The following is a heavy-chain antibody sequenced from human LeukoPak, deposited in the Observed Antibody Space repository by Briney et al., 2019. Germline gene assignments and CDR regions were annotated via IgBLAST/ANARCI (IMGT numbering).Heavy chain of an antibody. J-gene: IGHJ4*02. V-gene: IGHV4-59*01. CDR1: GGSISSDY. Sequence: SESLSLTCTVSGGSISSDYWSWIRQSPGKGLEWIGYIYYSGTTSYNPSLKSRVTISLDTSKNQFSLKLSSVTAADTAVYYCARGANWGSPDYWGQGTLVTVSS. CDR3: ARGANWGSPDY. D-gene: IGHD7-27*01. CDR2: IYYSGTT.